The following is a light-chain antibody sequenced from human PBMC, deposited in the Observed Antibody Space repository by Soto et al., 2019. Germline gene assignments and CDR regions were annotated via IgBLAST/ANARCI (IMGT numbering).Light chain of an antibody. Sequence: QSVLTQPASVSGSPGQSITISCTGTSSDVGGYNFVSWYQQHPGKAPKLMIYEVSNRPSGVSNRFSGSKSGNTASLTISGLQPEDEANYHCSSYTSSTTSRVFGGGTKVTVL. CDR1: SSDVGGYNF. CDR2: EVS. CDR3: SSYTSSTTSRV. J-gene: IGLJ3*02. V-gene: IGLV2-14*01.